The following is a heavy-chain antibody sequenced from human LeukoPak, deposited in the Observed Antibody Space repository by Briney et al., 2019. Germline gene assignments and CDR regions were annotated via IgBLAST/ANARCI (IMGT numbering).Heavy chain of an antibody. V-gene: IGHV4-39*01. CDR1: GGSFNDGTYY. CDR2: IFYGGTTGTN. D-gene: IGHD3-10*01. Sequence: SETLSLTCTVSGGSFNDGTYYWAWIRPSPGKTLEWIGNIFYGGTTGTNYYNPSLRSRLTLSLETSKNQFSLELSSVTAADSAMYYSARRRDVWFGGTPTYFFDSWGQGSLVTVSS. CDR3: ARRRDVWFGGTPTYFFDS. J-gene: IGHJ4*02.